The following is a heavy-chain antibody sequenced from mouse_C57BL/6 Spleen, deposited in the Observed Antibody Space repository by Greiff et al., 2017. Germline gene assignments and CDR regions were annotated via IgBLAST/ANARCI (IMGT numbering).Heavy chain of an antibody. Sequence: VQLKESGPELVKPGASVKMSCKASGYTFTDYNMHWVKQSHGKSLEWIGYINPNNGGTSHNQKFKGKATLTVNKSSSTAYMELRSLTSEDSAVYYCAMDGYYLYYAMDYWGQGTSVTVSS. CDR1: GYTFTDYN. CDR3: AMDGYYLYYAMDY. D-gene: IGHD2-3*01. J-gene: IGHJ4*01. CDR2: INPNNGGT. V-gene: IGHV1-22*01.